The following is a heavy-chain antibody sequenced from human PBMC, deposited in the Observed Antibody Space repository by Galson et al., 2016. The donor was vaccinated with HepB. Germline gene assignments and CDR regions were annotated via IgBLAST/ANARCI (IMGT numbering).Heavy chain of an antibody. V-gene: IGHV4-39*01. J-gene: IGHJ4*02. CDR2: LYYNGNT. CDR1: GGSISTSNYY. CDR3: ARLYPFDF. Sequence: ETLSLTCTVSGGSISTSNYYWSWIRQSPGKGLEWIGSLYYNGNTYYNSSLKSRVTVSVGTSDTQFSLKMTSMTASDTAVYYCARLYPFDFWGQGALVIVSS. D-gene: IGHD2-2*01.